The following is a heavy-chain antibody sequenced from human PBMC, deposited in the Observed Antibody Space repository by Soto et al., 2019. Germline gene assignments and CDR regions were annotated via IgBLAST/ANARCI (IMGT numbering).Heavy chain of an antibody. CDR2: INHSGST. CDR1: GGSFSGYY. V-gene: IGHV4-34*01. Sequence: PSETLSLTCAVYGGSFSGYYWSWIRQPPGKGLEWIGEINHSGSTNYNPSLKSRVTIPVYTSKNQFSLKLSSVTAADTAVYYCARAPTRNIAAAGNFDYWGQGTLVTVSS. CDR3: ARAPTRNIAAAGNFDY. D-gene: IGHD6-13*01. J-gene: IGHJ4*02.